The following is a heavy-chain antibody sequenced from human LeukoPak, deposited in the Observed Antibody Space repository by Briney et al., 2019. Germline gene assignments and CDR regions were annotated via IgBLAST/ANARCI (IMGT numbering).Heavy chain of an antibody. CDR1: GFTFRSYA. CDR3: AQSEPLNYYYGMDV. J-gene: IGHJ6*02. Sequence: GGSLRLSCAVSGFTFRSYAMSWVRQAPGRGLEWVSGIIISGGSTYYANSVKGRFTISRDNSKNTLYLQMNSLRADDTAVYYCAQSEPLNYYYGMDVCGQGTTVTVSS. V-gene: IGHV3-23*01. CDR2: IIISGGST.